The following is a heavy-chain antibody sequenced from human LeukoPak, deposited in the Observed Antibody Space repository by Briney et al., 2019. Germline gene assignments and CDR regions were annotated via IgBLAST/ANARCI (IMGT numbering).Heavy chain of an antibody. J-gene: IGHJ3*02. V-gene: IGHV6-1*01. Sequence: SQTLSLTCALSGDSVSSNSAAWNWIRQSPSRGLEWLGRTCYRSKWYYEYAVSVKSRITNNPDTSKNQFSLQLNSVTPEDTAVYYCAREYSSTFDIWGQGTMVTVSS. CDR2: TCYRSKWYY. CDR3: AREYSSTFDI. D-gene: IGHD6-19*01. CDR1: GDSVSSNSAA.